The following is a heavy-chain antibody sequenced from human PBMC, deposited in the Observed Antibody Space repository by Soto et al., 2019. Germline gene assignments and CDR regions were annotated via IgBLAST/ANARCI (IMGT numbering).Heavy chain of an antibody. V-gene: IGHV4-4*02. CDR3: ASRWGEGRVDY. Sequence: QVQLQESGPGLVKPSGTLSLTCAVSGGSISSSNWWSWVRQPPGKGLQWIGEIYHSGSTNYIPSRQSRVTISVDKSRNQFSLKRSSVTAAYTAVYYCASRWGEGRVDYWGQGTLVTVSS. CDR2: IYHSGST. J-gene: IGHJ4*02. D-gene: IGHD3-10*01. CDR1: GGSISSSNW.